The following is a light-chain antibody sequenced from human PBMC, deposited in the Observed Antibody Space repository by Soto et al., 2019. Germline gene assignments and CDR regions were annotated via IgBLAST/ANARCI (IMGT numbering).Light chain of an antibody. J-gene: IGKJ4*01. CDR2: KTS. V-gene: IGKV1-5*03. Sequence: DIQMTQSPSTLFASVGDRVNITCRASETIRTWLAWYQQRPGKAPELLIYKTSTLESGVPSRFSGSGSGADFTLTISSLQPDDFATYYCKQYHTYPLTVGGGTKVEIK. CDR3: KQYHTYPLT. CDR1: ETIRTW.